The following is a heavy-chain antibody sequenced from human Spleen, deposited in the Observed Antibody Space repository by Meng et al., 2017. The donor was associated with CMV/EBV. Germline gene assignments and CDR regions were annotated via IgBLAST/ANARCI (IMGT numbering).Heavy chain of an antibody. CDR2: SDSDGTST. J-gene: IGHJ4*02. V-gene: IGHV3-74*01. CDR1: TFSTYW. CDR3: TRGYCSGGTCSSVHSFGDY. Sequence: TFSTYWMHWVRQAPGKGLVWVSRSDSDGTSTSYADSVKGRFTISRDNAKNTLYLQMNSLRAEDTAVYYCTRGYCSGGTCSSVHSFGDYWGQGTLVTVSS. D-gene: IGHD2-15*01.